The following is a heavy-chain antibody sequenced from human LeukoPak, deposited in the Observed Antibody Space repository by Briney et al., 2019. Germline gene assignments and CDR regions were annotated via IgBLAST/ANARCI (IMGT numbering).Heavy chain of an antibody. CDR3: AKDPIGYYGSGSYFY. CDR1: GFTFSSYG. D-gene: IGHD3-10*01. V-gene: IGHV3-30*02. J-gene: IGHJ4*02. Sequence: PGGPLRLSCAASGFTFSSYGMHWVRQAPGKGLEWVAFIRYDGSNKYYADSVKGRFTISRDNSKNTLYLQMNSLRAEDTAVYYCAKDPIGYYGSGSYFYWGQGTLVTVSS. CDR2: IRYDGSNK.